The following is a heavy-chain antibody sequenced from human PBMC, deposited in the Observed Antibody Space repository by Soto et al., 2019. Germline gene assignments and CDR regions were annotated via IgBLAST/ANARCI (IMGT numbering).Heavy chain of an antibody. D-gene: IGHD6-6*01. CDR1: GGSISSGGYY. V-gene: IGHV4-31*03. J-gene: IGHJ6*02. CDR2: NYYSGIT. Sequence: QVQLQESGPGLVKPSQTLSLTCTVSGGSISSGGYYWTWIRQHPGKGMEWIGYNYYSGITYYNPYLKSRVTISLDTSKNKFSLKLSSVTAADTAVYYCARGSSIAVLYYGMDVWGQVTTVTVS. CDR3: ARGSSIAVLYYGMDV.